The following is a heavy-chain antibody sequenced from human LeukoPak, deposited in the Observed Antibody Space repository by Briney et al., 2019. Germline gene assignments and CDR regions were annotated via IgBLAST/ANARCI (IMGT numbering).Heavy chain of an antibody. CDR2: IRQDGSEQ. CDR3: ARRMTGTGKGLDY. V-gene: IGHV3-7*01. J-gene: IGHJ4*02. Sequence: GGSLRLSCGASGFTFSNHWMTWVRQASVKGLAWVANIRQDGSEQWYVDSAKGRFTISRDNAKNSLYLQMNSLRAEDTAVYYCARRMTGTGKGLDYWGQGTLVTVSS. D-gene: IGHD1-7*01. CDR1: GFTFSNHW.